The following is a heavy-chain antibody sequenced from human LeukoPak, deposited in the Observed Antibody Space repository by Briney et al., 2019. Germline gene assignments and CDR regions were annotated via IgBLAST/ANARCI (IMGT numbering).Heavy chain of an antibody. J-gene: IGHJ6*04. CDR1: GFTFSRHH. D-gene: IGHD2-2*01. V-gene: IGHV3-23*01. CDR2: ISGSGDRT. Sequence: PGGSLRLSCAASGFTFSRHHMSWVRQAPGKGLEWVSSISGSGDRTYYADSVKGRFTISRDNSKNTLYLQMNSLKTEDTAVYYCTTDPYQLLSVWGKGTTVTVSS. CDR3: TTDPYQLLSV.